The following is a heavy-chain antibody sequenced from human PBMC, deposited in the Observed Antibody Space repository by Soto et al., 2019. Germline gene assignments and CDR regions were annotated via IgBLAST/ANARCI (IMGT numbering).Heavy chain of an antibody. D-gene: IGHD3-3*01. Sequence: ASVKVSCKASGYTFTGYYMHWVRQAPGQGLEWMGWINPNSGGTNYAQKFQGRVTMTRDTSISTAYMELSRLRSDDTAVYYCARNGDSWSGVGPIDYWGQGTPVTVSS. J-gene: IGHJ4*02. CDR3: ARNGDSWSGVGPIDY. V-gene: IGHV1-2*02. CDR2: INPNSGGT. CDR1: GYTFTGYY.